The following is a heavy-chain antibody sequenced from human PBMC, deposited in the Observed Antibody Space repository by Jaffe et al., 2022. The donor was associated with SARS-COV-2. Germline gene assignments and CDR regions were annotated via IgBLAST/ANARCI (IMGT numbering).Heavy chain of an antibody. V-gene: IGHV4-59*01. CDR1: GVSISSSY. CDR2: IYYSGST. D-gene: IGHD1-1*01. Sequence: QVRLQESGPGLVKPSETLSLTCTVSGVSISSSYWSWIRQPPGKGLEWIGYIYYSGSTDYNPSLKSRVTISADTSKNHFSLKLTSVTAADTAVYFCARRNDLFDYWGQGTLVTVSS. J-gene: IGHJ4*02. CDR3: ARRNDLFDY.